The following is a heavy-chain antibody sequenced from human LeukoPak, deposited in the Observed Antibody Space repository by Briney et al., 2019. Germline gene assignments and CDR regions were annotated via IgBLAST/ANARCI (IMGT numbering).Heavy chain of an antibody. CDR1: GGSVSSGPYY. V-gene: IGHV4-61*01. CDR2: EN. CDR3: AGYHAYGVTTPPLGY. D-gene: IGHD4-17*01. J-gene: IGHJ4*02. Sequence: SETLSLTCTVSGGSVSSGPYYWSWIRQPPGEGLEWIGWENNYNVSLKSRVIISVDTSKNQFSLRLSSVTAADTAVYYCAGYHAYGVTTPPLGYWGQGTLVTVSS.